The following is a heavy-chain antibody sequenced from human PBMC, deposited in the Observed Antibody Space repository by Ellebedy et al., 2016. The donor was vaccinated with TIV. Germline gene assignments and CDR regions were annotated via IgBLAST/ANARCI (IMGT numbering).Heavy chain of an antibody. CDR2: MNPHSGNT. Sequence: AASVKVSCKASGYTFTSYDINWVRQATGQGLEWVGPMNPHSGNTDYAQKLQGRVTLTRDTSVTTAYLELSSLRSDDTAVYYGSRGDYWGQGTLVTVSS. J-gene: IGHJ4*02. CDR1: GYTFTSYD. V-gene: IGHV1-8*01. CDR3: SRGDY.